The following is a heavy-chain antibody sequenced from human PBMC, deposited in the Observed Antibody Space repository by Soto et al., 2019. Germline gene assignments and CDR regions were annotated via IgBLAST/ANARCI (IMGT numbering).Heavy chain of an antibody. V-gene: IGHV3-20*04. Sequence: EVQLVESGGGVVRPGGSLRLSCAASGFTFDDYGMSWVRQAPGKGLEWVSGINWNGGTTAYEDSVKGRFTISRDNAKNSLYLQMNSLRAEDTALYYCAKTPRRYSGSYYVDYWGQGTLVTVSS. CDR3: AKTPRRYSGSYYVDY. CDR2: INWNGGTT. CDR1: GFTFDDYG. J-gene: IGHJ4*02. D-gene: IGHD1-26*01.